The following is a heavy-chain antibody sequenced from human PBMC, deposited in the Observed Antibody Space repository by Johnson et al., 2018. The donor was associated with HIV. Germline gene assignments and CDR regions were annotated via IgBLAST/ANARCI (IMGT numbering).Heavy chain of an antibody. CDR3: AREGGAFYDSSGALAFDI. Sequence: VQLVESGGGVVQPGRSLRLSCAASGFTFSSYGMHWVRQAPGKGLEWVAVISYDGSNKYYADSVKGRFTISRDNSKNTLYVQMNRLTVDDTAVYYCAREGGAFYDSSGALAFDIWGQGTMVTVSS. J-gene: IGHJ3*02. D-gene: IGHD3-22*01. CDR2: ISYDGSNK. V-gene: IGHV3-30*03. CDR1: GFTFSSYG.